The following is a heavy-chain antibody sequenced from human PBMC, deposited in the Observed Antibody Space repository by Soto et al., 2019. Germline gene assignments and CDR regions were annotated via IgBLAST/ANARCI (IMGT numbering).Heavy chain of an antibody. CDR3: ARGMSGSSWFYFYYMDV. CDR2: INPNSGGT. Sequence: ASVKVSCKASRYTFTGYYIHWVRQAPGQGLEWMGWINPNSGGTNYAQKFQGWVTMTRDTSISTAYMEVTRLRSGDTAVYYCARGMSGSSWFYFYYMDVWGKGTTVTVSS. J-gene: IGHJ6*03. D-gene: IGHD6-13*01. CDR1: RYTFTGYY. V-gene: IGHV1-2*04.